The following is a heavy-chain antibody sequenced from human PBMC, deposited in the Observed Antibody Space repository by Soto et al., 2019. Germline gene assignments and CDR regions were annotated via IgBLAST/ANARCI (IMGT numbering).Heavy chain of an antibody. Sequence: EVQLLESGGGLVQPGGSLRLSCAASGFTFSSYAMSWVRQAPGKGLEWVSAISGSGGSTYYADSVKGRFTISRDNSKNKLYLQMNSLRAEDTAVYYCAKDNVSAAARYYYYYMDVWGKGTTVTVSS. CDR1: GFTFSSYA. CDR2: ISGSGGST. J-gene: IGHJ6*03. CDR3: AKDNVSAAARYYYYYMDV. D-gene: IGHD2-2*01. V-gene: IGHV3-23*01.